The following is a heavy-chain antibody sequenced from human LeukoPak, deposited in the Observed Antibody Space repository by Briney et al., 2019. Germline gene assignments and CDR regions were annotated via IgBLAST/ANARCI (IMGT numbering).Heavy chain of an antibody. CDR1: GYNFTDFY. J-gene: IGHJ4*02. CDR3: TTLFISPIAADH. CDR2: VNPTSGVT. Sequence: ASVKVSCKTSGYNFTDFYLHWVRQAPGQGPEWLGWVNPTSGVTKYAQKFEGRVVLSRDASIDTVYMEMRSLRYDDTAVYYCTTLFISPIAADHWGQGTLVIVS. V-gene: IGHV1-2*02. D-gene: IGHD2-21*01.